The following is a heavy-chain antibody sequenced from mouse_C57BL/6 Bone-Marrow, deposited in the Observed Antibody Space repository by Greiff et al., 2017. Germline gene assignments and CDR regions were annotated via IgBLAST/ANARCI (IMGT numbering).Heavy chain of an antibody. CDR2: ISSGGSYT. Sequence: EVHLVESGGDLVKPGGSLKLSCAASGFTFSSYGMSWVRQTPDKRLEWVATISSGGSYTYYPDSVKGRFTISRDNAKNTLYLQMSSLKSEDTAMYYCARLGLWFAYWGQGTLVTVSA. CDR3: ARLGLWFAY. D-gene: IGHD3-1*01. CDR1: GFTFSSYG. J-gene: IGHJ3*01. V-gene: IGHV5-6*01.